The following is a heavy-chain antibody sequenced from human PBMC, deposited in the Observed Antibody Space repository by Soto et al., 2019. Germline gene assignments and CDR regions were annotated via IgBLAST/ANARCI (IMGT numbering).Heavy chain of an antibody. CDR3: VRQGFGRLHGIVDV. V-gene: IGHV4-59*08. CDR1: RWSTSHYK. J-gene: IGHJ6*02. CDR2: IDSNGGT. Sequence: SESLARTWCISRWSTSHYKRSWIRQPPGRRLEWIGYIDSNGGTSYNPSLQSRVTISIDTSTKQFSLKLSSVTAADTAVYYCVRQGFGRLHGIVDVWGQGTTVTVSS. D-gene: IGHD3-10*01.